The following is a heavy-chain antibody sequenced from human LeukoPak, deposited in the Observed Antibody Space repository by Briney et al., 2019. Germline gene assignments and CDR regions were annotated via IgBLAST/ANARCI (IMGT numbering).Heavy chain of an antibody. CDR1: GFTFSDYY. CDR2: IKQDGSEK. CDR3: ARDRDYYGSWDAFDI. V-gene: IGHV3-7*05. J-gene: IGHJ3*02. D-gene: IGHD3-10*01. Sequence: GGSLRLSCAASGFTFSDYYMSWVRQAPGKGLEWVANIKQDGSEKYYVDSVKGRFTISRDNAKNSLYLQMNSLRAEDTAVYYCARDRDYYGSWDAFDIWGQGTMVTVSS.